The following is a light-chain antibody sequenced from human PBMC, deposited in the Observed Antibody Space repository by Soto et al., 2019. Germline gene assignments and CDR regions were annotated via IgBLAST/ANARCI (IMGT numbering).Light chain of an antibody. Sequence: EIVLTQSPGTLSLSPGERATLSCRASQTITTKDVDWYQQKPGQAPRLLMYGTSSRATGIPDRFSGSGSGTDFTLTISRLQPEDSATYYCHQYDTAPHTFGQGTKLEI. CDR3: HQYDTAPHT. CDR2: GTS. J-gene: IGKJ2*01. V-gene: IGKV3-20*01. CDR1: QTITTKD.